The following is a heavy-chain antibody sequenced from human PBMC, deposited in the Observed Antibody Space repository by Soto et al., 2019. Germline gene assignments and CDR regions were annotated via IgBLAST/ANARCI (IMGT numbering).Heavy chain of an antibody. V-gene: IGHV4-4*02. CDR3: ARGYPGRYCSGGSCFRGAFDY. CDR2: TYHSGST. CDR1: GGSIGSSNW. D-gene: IGHD2-15*01. Sequence: SETLSLTYAVSGGSIGSSNWWSWVRQPPGKGPEWIGETYHSGSTNYNPSLKSRVTISVDKSKNQFSLKLSSVTAADTAVYYCARGYPGRYCSGGSCFRGAFDYWGQGTLVTVSS. J-gene: IGHJ4*02.